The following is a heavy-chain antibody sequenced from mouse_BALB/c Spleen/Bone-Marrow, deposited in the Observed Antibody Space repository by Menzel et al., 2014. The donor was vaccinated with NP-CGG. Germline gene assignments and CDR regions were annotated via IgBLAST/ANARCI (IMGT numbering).Heavy chain of an antibody. V-gene: IGHV4-1*02. CDR1: GLDFSRYW. D-gene: IGHD2-3*01. CDR2: INPESNTI. J-gene: IGHJ3*01. CDR3: ARLGYYGWFAY. Sequence: VQLQQSGGGLVQPGGSLKLSCAASGLDFSRYWMSWVRQAPGKGLQWIGEINPESNTINYTPSLKDKFIISRDNAKNTLYLQMSKVRSEDTALYCCARLGYYGWFAYWGQGTLVTVSA.